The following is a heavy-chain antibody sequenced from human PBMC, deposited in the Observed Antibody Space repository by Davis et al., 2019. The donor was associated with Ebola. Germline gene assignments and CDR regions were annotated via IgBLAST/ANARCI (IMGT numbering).Heavy chain of an antibody. Sequence: SVKVSCKASGGTFSSYTISWVRQAPGQGLEWMGRIIPILGIANYAQKFQGRVTITADKSTSTAYMELSSLRSEDTAVYYCAREIAVAGTWGTNWFDPWGQGTLVTVSS. CDR3: AREIAVAGTWGTNWFDP. CDR2: IIPILGIA. J-gene: IGHJ5*02. D-gene: IGHD6-19*01. V-gene: IGHV1-69*02. CDR1: GGTFSSYT.